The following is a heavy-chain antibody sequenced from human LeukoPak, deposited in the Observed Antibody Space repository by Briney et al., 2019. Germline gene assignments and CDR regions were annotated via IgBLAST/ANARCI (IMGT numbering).Heavy chain of an antibody. CDR1: GFTFSSYS. CDR3: ASVAAAGYFDY. V-gene: IGHV3-66*01. J-gene: IGHJ4*02. CDR2: IYSGGST. D-gene: IGHD6-13*01. Sequence: GGSLRLSCAASGFTFSSYSMNWVRQAPGKGLEWVSVIYSGGSTYYADSVKGRFTISRDNSKNTLYLQMNSLRAEDTAVYYCASVAAAGYFDYWGQGTLVTVSS.